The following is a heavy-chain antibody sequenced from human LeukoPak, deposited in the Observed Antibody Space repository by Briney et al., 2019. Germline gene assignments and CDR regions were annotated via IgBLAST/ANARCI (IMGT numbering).Heavy chain of an antibody. V-gene: IGHV4-61*01. Sequence: SETLSLTCTVSGTSFSSGSYYWSWVRQPPGKRLEWIGFVYYRGTTNYNPSLKSRVTISLDTSKNQFSLKLSSVTAADTAVYYCARHWGTRGMDVWGQGTTVTVSS. CDR1: GTSFSSGSYY. J-gene: IGHJ6*02. CDR3: ARHWGTRGMDV. D-gene: IGHD3-16*01. CDR2: VYYRGTT.